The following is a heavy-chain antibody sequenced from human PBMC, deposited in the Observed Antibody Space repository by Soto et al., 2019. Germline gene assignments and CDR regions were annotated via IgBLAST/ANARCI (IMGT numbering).Heavy chain of an antibody. D-gene: IGHD4-17*01. Sequence: QVQLVQSGAEVKKPGASVKVSCKASGYTFTSYGISWVRQAPGHGLEWMGWISAYNGNTNYAQKRQGRVTMTTDTSTSTAYMELRSLRSDDTAVYYCATEREDDYGVHFEYWGQGTLVTVSS. V-gene: IGHV1-18*01. CDR3: ATEREDDYGVHFEY. CDR1: GYTFTSYG. J-gene: IGHJ4*02. CDR2: ISAYNGNT.